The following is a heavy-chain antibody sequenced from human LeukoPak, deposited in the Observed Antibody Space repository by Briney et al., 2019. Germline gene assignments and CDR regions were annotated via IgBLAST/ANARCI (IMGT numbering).Heavy chain of an antibody. V-gene: IGHV3-30*04. D-gene: IGHD2-21*01. CDR1: GFTFSSYA. Sequence: GRSLRLSCAASGFTFSSYAMHWVREAPGKGLEWVADISYDGSNKYYADSVKGRFTISRDNSKNTLSLQMNSLSAGDTAVYYCAGAIGYFDFWGQGTLVTVSS. CDR2: ISYDGSNK. J-gene: IGHJ4*02. CDR3: AGAIGYFDF.